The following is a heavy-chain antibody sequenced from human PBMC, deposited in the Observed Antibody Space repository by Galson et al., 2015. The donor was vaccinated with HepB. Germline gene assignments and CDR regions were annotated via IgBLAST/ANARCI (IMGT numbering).Heavy chain of an antibody. J-gene: IGHJ3*02. CDR2: ISGSGGST. CDR1: GFTFSSYA. D-gene: IGHD6-19*01. V-gene: IGHV3-23*01. CDR3: AGNLAVAGTLAAFDI. Sequence: SLRLSCAASGFTFSSYAMSWVRQAPGKGLEWVSAISGSGGSTYYADSVKGRFTISRDNSKNTLYLQMNSLRAEDTAVYYCAGNLAVAGTLAAFDIWGQGTMVTVSS.